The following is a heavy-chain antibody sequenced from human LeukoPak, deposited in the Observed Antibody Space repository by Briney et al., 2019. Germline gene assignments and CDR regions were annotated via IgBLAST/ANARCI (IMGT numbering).Heavy chain of an antibody. CDR1: GFTLSTSE. CDR3: VREKAAVKGDAFDI. CDR2: MNIGGTTR. J-gene: IGHJ3*02. D-gene: IGHD6-13*01. V-gene: IGHV3-48*03. Sequence: GGSLRLSCEASGFTLSTSEMNWVRQAPERGLEWLSYMNIGGTTRYNADSVKGRFTISRDNARNSLYLQMNSLRAEDTAVYYCVREKAAVKGDAFDIWGQGTMVTVSS.